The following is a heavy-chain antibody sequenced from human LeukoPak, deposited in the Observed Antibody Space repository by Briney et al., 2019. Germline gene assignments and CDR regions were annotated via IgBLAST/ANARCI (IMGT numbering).Heavy chain of an antibody. CDR1: GYTLTSYD. V-gene: IGHV1-8*01. J-gene: IGHJ4*02. CDR2: MNPNSGRT. Sequence: GASVKVSCKASGYTLTSYDINWLRQATGQGLEWMGWMNPNSGRTGYAQNFKGRITITRNTSISTAYMELSSLRSEDTAVYYCTRETSSRYFDYWGQGTLVTVSS. CDR3: TRETSSRYFDY.